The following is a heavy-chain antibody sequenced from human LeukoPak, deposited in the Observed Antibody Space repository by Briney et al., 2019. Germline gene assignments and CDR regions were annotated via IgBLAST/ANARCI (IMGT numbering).Heavy chain of an antibody. CDR2: IYTSGST. CDR1: GGSISSYY. CDR3: ARGIYYDRQNWFDP. D-gene: IGHD3-22*01. J-gene: IGHJ5*02. Sequence: PSETLSLTCTVSGGSISSYYWSWIRQPAGKGLEWIGRIYTSGSTNYNPSLKSRVTMSVDTSKNQFSLKLSSVTAADTAVYYCARGIYYDRQNWFDPWGQGTLVTVSS. V-gene: IGHV4-4*07.